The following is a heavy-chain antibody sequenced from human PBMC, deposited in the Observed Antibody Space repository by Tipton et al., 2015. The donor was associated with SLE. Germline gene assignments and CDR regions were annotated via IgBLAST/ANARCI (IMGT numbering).Heavy chain of an antibody. CDR1: GFTFSSHA. J-gene: IGHJ4*02. Sequence: SLRLSCAASGFTFSSHATSWVRQAPGKGLEWVSAISSGGDATYYADFVKGRFTISRDSSKNTLYLQMNSLRIEDTAVYYCARQVPVPGTDFDSWGQGTLVTVSS. CDR2: ISSGGDAT. V-gene: IGHV3-23*01. CDR3: ARQVPVPGTDFDS. D-gene: IGHD6-19*01.